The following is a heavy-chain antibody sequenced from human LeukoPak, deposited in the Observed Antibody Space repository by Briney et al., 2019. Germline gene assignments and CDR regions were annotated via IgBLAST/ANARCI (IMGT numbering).Heavy chain of an antibody. CDR3: ASGDTTGYSGDAFNI. CDR1: GFTFSRYG. J-gene: IGHJ3*02. Sequence: GGSLRLSCVASGFTFSRYGMHWVRQAPGKGLEWVAIIWYDGSNKYYADSVKGRFTISRGTSKNTLYLQMDSLRAEDTAVYYCASGDTTGYSGDAFNIWGQGTMVTVSS. V-gene: IGHV3-33*03. D-gene: IGHD3-22*01. CDR2: IWYDGSNK.